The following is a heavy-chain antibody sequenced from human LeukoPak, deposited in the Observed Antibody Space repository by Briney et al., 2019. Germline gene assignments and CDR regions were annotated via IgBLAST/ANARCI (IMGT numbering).Heavy chain of an antibody. CDR1: GFTFSSYG. J-gene: IGHJ4*02. CDR2: ISYDGSNK. V-gene: IGHV3-30*18. Sequence: GGSLRLSCAASGFTFSSYGMHWVRRAPGKGLEWVAVISYDGSNKYYADSVKGRFTISRDNSKNTLYLQMNSLRAEDTAVYYCAKAEYYDFWSGLDYWGQGTLVTVSS. CDR3: AKAEYYDFWSGLDY. D-gene: IGHD3-3*01.